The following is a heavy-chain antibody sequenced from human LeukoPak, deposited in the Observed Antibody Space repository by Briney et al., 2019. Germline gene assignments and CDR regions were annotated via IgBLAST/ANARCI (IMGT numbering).Heavy chain of an antibody. Sequence: ASVKVSCKASGYTFNSYDINWVRQATGQGLEWMGWMNPNNSKTAYAQKFQGRVSMTRDTSISTTYMELSSLRSEDTAVYYCARGLLSTYYYGSGSYSFDYWGQGTLVTVSS. CDR3: ARGLLSTYYYGSGSYSFDY. CDR2: MNPNNSKT. D-gene: IGHD3-10*01. V-gene: IGHV1-8*01. J-gene: IGHJ4*02. CDR1: GYTFNSYD.